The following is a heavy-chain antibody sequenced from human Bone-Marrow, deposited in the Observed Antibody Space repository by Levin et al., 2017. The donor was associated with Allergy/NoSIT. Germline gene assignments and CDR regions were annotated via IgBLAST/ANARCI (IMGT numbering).Heavy chain of an antibody. V-gene: IGHV4-30-2*01. CDR2: IHHSGRT. CDR1: GGSISSSGYS. D-gene: IGHD6-13*01. CDR3: ATTLAARRLDY. Sequence: PSETLSLTCAVSGGSISSSGYSWNWIRQPPGKGLEWIGYIHHSGRTYYTPSLKSRVTMSVVRSKHQFSLSLTSVTAADTAVYFCATTLAARRLDYWGQGILVTVSS. J-gene: IGHJ4*02.